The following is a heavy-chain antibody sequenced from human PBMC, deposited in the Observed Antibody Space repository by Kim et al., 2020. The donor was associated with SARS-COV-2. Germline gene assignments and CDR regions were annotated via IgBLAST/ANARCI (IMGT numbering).Heavy chain of an antibody. CDR1: GFTFSSYW. D-gene: IGHD6-13*01. CDR2: IKQDGSEK. Sequence: GGSLRLSCAASGFTFSSYWMSWVRQAPGKGLEWVANIKQDGSEKYYVDSVKGRFTISRDNAKNSLYLQMNSLRAEDTAVYYCASISSSWYSGDAFDPWGQGTLVTVSS. CDR3: ASISSSWYSGDAFDP. V-gene: IGHV3-7*03. J-gene: IGHJ5*02.